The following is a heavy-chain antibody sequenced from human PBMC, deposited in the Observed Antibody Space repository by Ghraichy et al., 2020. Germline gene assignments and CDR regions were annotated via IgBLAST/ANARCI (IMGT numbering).Heavy chain of an antibody. Sequence: GGSLRLSCAASGFTFSSYWMHWVRQAPGKGLVWVSRINSDGSSTSYADSVKGRFTISRDNAKNTLYLQMNMLRAEDTAVYYCARDRGYYGSGSYYTFDYWGQGTLVTVSS. CDR1: GFTFSSYW. V-gene: IGHV3-74*01. D-gene: IGHD3-10*01. CDR2: INSDGSST. CDR3: ARDRGYYGSGSYYTFDY. J-gene: IGHJ4*02.